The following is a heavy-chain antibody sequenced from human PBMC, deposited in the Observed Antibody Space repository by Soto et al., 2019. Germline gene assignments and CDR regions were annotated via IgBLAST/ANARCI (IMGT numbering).Heavy chain of an antibody. CDR1: GFTFDDYA. CDR3: AKEGNSSWYFDY. Sequence: EVQLVESGGGLVQPGRSLRLSCAASGFTFDDYAMHWVWQAPGKGLEWVSGISWNSGSIGYADSVKGRFTISRDNAKNSLYLQMNSLRAEDTALYYCAKEGNSSWYFDYWGQGTLVTVSS. J-gene: IGHJ4*02. CDR2: ISWNSGSI. D-gene: IGHD6-13*01. V-gene: IGHV3-9*01.